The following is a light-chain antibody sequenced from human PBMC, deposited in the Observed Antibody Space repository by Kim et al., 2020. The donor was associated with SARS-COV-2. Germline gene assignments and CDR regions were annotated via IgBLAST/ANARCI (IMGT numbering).Light chain of an antibody. J-gene: IGLJ3*02. Sequence: QTATLTCTGNRTNVGTQGAAWLQQHQGHPPKLLSYRNNNRPSGISERLSASRSGNTASLTITGLQPEDEADYYCSAWDSSLSAWVFGGGTQLTVL. CDR2: RNN. CDR3: SAWDSSLSAWV. V-gene: IGLV10-54*01. CDR1: RTNVGTQG.